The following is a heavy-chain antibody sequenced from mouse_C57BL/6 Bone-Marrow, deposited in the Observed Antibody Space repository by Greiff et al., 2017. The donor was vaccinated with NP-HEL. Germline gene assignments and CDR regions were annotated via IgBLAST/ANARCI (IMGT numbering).Heavy chain of an antibody. V-gene: IGHV1-5*01. CDR2: IYPVNSDT. J-gene: IGHJ3*01. Sequence: RSGPVLAGPGASVKMSCKTSASPFPGYWMPWLKQRPGRGLEWIGAIYPVNSDTSYNQKFKGKANLTAVTSASTAYMELSSLTNEDSAVYYCLLYYYGSSFAYWGQGTLVTVSA. CDR1: ASPFPGYW. D-gene: IGHD1-1*01. CDR3: LLYYYGSSFAY.